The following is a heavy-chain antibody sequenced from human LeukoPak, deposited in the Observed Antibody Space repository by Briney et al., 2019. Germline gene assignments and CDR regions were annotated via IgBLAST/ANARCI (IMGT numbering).Heavy chain of an antibody. Sequence: SQSLSLTCTVSGGSISSGDYYWSWIRQPPGKGLEWIGYIYYSGSTYYNPSLKSRVTISVDTSKNQFSLKLSSVTAADTAVYYCARDLLNEGNHLDYWGQGTLVTVSS. J-gene: IGHJ4*02. CDR3: ARDLLNEGNHLDY. D-gene: IGHD4-23*01. CDR2: IYYSGST. CDR1: GGSISSGDYY. V-gene: IGHV4-30-4*01.